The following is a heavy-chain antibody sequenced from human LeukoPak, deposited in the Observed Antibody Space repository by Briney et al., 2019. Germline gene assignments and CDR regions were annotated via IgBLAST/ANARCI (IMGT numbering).Heavy chain of an antibody. CDR1: GYKFTSYY. J-gene: IGHJ4*02. CDR3: ARSYCGGDCYSTEFDA. D-gene: IGHD2-21*02. V-gene: IGHV1-2*02. Sequence: ASVKVSCKASGYKFTSYYMHWVRRAPGQGLEWMGWINCNNAGTNYAQNFQDRVAMTRDPSITTVYMEVSRVTFDDTAVYFCARSYCGGDCYSTEFDAWGQGSLVTVSS. CDR2: INCNNAGT.